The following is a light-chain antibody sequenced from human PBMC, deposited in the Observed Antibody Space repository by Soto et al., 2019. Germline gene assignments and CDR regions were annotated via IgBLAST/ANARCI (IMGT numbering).Light chain of an antibody. CDR1: SSDIGAFNY. V-gene: IGLV2-14*01. CDR2: KVN. CDR3: MSYTSSTAYV. Sequence: QSALTQPASVSGSPGQSITISCTGTSSDIGAFNYVSWYQHHPGKAPKLIIYKVNIRPSGISYRFSGSKSGNTASLTISGLQAEDEADDHCMSYTSSTAYVFGTGTKLTV. J-gene: IGLJ1*01.